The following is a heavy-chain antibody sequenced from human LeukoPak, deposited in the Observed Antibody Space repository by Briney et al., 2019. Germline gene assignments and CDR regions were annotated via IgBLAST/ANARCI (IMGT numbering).Heavy chain of an antibody. CDR2: IASDTTYI. CDR3: ARDYYDSSASATFDY. Sequence: GGSLRLSCAASGFTFYTYTVNWVRQAPGKGLEWVSSIASDTTYIKYADSVKGRFTVSRGNAKNSVFLEMKRLRADDTAVYFCARDYYDSSASATFDYWGRGTLVTVSS. CDR1: GFTFYTYT. J-gene: IGHJ4*02. D-gene: IGHD3-22*01. V-gene: IGHV3-21*06.